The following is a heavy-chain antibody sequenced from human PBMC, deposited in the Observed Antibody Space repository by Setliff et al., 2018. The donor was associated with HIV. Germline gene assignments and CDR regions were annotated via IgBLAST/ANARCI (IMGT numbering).Heavy chain of an antibody. Sequence: SETLSLTCSVSGGSMSSGSYSWTWIRQPAGKEPELIGHVYVAGTVIYNPSLASRLTISIVPSKNQFSLDLTSVTAADTGKYYCARARTIGVSAVFFDPWGQGIPVTVSS. CDR1: GGSMSSGSYS. CDR3: ARARTIGVSAVFFDP. V-gene: IGHV4-61*09. D-gene: IGHD3-3*01. J-gene: IGHJ5*02. CDR2: VYVAGTV.